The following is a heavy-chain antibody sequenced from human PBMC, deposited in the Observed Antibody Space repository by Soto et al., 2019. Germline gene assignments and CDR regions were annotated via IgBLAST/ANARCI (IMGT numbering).Heavy chain of an antibody. CDR2: IWYDGSNK. J-gene: IGHJ4*02. CDR1: GFTFSSYG. V-gene: IGHV3-33*01. D-gene: IGHD6-6*01. CDR3: ARDSESSSSFDY. Sequence: VQLVESGGGVVQPGRSLRLSCAASGFTFSSYGMHWVRQAPGKGLEWVAVIWYDGSNKYYADSVKGRFTISRDNSKNTLYLQMNSLRAEDTAVYYCARDSESSSSFDYWGQGTLVTVSS.